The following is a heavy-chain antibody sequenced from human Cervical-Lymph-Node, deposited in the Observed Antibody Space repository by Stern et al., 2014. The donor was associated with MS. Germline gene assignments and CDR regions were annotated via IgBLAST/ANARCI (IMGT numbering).Heavy chain of an antibody. CDR3: AKAGGCTSASCHIDY. D-gene: IGHD2-2*02. Sequence: EVQLVESGGGLVQPGGSLRLSCAASGFTFSSYAMSWVRKPPGKGLEWVSAISGSGGSTYHADSVKGRFTISRDNSKNTLYLQMNSLGAEDTAVYYCAKAGGCTSASCHIDYWGQGTLVTVSS. CDR2: ISGSGGST. V-gene: IGHV3-23*04. J-gene: IGHJ4*02. CDR1: GFTFSSYA.